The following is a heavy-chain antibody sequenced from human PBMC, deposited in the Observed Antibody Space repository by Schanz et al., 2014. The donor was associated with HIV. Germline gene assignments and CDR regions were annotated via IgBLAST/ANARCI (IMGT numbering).Heavy chain of an antibody. V-gene: IGHV3-21*04. Sequence: EEQVLESGGGLVQPGGSLRLSCTGSGFPFSSYAINWVRQAPGKGLEWLSSISSSGGYIYYADSVKGRFTISRDNSKNSVFLQMDRLRAEDTAVYYCSRVGGWGAFDFWGQGTMLTVSS. CDR3: SRVGGWGAFDF. CDR2: ISSSGGYI. J-gene: IGHJ3*01. CDR1: GFPFSSYA. D-gene: IGHD3-10*01.